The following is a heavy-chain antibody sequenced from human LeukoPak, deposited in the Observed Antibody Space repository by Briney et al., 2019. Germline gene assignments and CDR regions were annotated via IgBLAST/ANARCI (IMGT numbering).Heavy chain of an antibody. Sequence: PGGSLRLSCGASGFTLGTYILHWVRQAPGKGLQWVAAVASDGSQTFYIESVRGRFTISRDNSKNTLYLQMNTLRAEDTAVYFCARERQDTIVHSGAFEIWGQGTMVTVSS. CDR2: VASDGSQT. CDR1: GFTLGTYI. D-gene: IGHD3-10*01. CDR3: ARERQDTIVHSGAFEI. V-gene: IGHV3-30-3*01. J-gene: IGHJ3*02.